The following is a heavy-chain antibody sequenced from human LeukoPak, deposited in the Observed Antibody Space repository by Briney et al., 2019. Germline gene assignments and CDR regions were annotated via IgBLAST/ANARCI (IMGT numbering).Heavy chain of an antibody. CDR2: MNPNSGNT. CDR3: ARGGQIAVAGTFNY. CDR1: GYTFASYD. V-gene: IGHV1-8*01. Sequence: GASVKVSCKASGYTFASYDINWVRQATGQGLEWMGWMNPNSGNTGYAQKFQGRVTITADESTSTAYMELSSLRSEDTAVYYCARGGQIAVAGTFNYWGQGTLVTVSS. D-gene: IGHD6-19*01. J-gene: IGHJ4*02.